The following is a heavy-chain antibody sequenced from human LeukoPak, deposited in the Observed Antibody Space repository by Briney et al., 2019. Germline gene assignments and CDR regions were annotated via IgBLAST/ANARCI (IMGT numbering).Heavy chain of an antibody. J-gene: IGHJ4*02. D-gene: IGHD1-26*01. V-gene: IGHV3-21*01. CDR2: LSGASDYI. CDR3: ARLSRSSYGKYYFDS. CDR1: GFTFSTYA. Sequence: GGSLRLSCTASGFTFSTYAMEWVRQAPGKGLEWLSSLSGASDYIYYADSVKGRFTISRDNAKSSLNLRMNSLKAEDTAVYYCARLSRSSYGKYYFDSWGQGTLVTVSS.